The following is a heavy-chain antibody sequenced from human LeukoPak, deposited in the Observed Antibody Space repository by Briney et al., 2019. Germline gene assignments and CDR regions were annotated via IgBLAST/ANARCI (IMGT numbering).Heavy chain of an antibody. D-gene: IGHD3-22*01. CDR2: IYHSGTT. CDR3: ATYYYDSSGYYYFDY. CDR1: GGSISSYY. Sequence: SETLSLTCTVSGGSISSYYWSWIRQPPGKGLEWIGYIYHSGTTNYNPSLKSRVTISVDTSKSQFSLKLSSVTAADTAVYYCATYYYDSSGYYYFDYWGQGTLVTVSS. V-gene: IGHV4-59*01. J-gene: IGHJ4*02.